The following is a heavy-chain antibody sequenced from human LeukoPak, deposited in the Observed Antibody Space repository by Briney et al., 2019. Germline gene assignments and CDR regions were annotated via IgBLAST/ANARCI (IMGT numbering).Heavy chain of an antibody. CDR3: ANYNGDYLDY. J-gene: IGHJ4*02. D-gene: IGHD5-24*01. CDR2: INSDGSTT. CDR1: GFTFSSYW. Sequence: PGGSLRLSGAATGFTFSSYWMHWVRQAPGKGLVWVSGINSDGSTTNYADSVKGRFTISRDNARNTLYLQMNSLGAEDTAVYYCANYNGDYLDYWGQGTLVAVSS. V-gene: IGHV3-74*01.